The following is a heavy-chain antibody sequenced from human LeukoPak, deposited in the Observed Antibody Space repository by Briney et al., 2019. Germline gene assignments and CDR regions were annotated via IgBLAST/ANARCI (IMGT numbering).Heavy chain of an antibody. CDR2: ISSRGSTI. CDR1: GFTFSSYE. CDR3: ARATNWGWVGAFDI. V-gene: IGHV3-48*03. J-gene: IGHJ3*02. D-gene: IGHD7-27*01. Sequence: GGSLRLSCAASGFTFSSYEMNWVRQAPGKGLEWVSYISSRGSTIYYADSVKGRFTISRDNAKNSLYLQMNSLRAEDTAVYYCARATNWGWVGAFDIWGQGTMVTVSS.